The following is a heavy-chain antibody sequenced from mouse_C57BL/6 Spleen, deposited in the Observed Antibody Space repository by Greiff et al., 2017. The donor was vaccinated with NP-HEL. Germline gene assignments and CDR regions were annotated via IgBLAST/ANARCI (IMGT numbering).Heavy chain of an antibody. V-gene: IGHV1-55*01. D-gene: IGHD2-4*01. CDR1: GYTFTSYW. CDR3: ARYDYDEPRYAMDY. J-gene: IGHJ4*01. CDR2: IYPGSGST. Sequence: QVQLQQPGAELVKPGASVKMSCKASGYTFTSYWITWVKQRPGQGLEWIGDIYPGSGSTNYNEKFKSKATLTVDTSSSTAYMQLSSLTSEDSAVYYCARYDYDEPRYAMDYWGQGTSVTVSS.